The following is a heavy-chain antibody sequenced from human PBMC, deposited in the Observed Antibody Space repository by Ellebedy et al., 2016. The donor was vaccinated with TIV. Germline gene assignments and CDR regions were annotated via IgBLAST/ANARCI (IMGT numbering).Heavy chain of an antibody. Sequence: ASVKVSCKSSGYTFTGYYMHWVRQAPGQGLEWMGWINPNSGGTNYAQKFQGWVTMTRDTSISTVYMELSRLRSDDTAVYYCARSKNYYDSSGYPDYWGQGTLVTVSS. J-gene: IGHJ4*02. CDR2: INPNSGGT. CDR3: ARSKNYYDSSGYPDY. V-gene: IGHV1-2*04. D-gene: IGHD3-22*01. CDR1: GYTFTGYY.